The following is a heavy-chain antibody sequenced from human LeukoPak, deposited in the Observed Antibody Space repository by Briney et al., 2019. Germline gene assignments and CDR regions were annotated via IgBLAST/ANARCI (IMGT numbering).Heavy chain of an antibody. D-gene: IGHD3-3*01. CDR1: GFTVSSNY. J-gene: IGHJ4*02. CDR2: IYSGGST. V-gene: IGHV3-66*01. Sequence: PGGSLRLSCAASGFTVSSNYMSWVRQAPGKGLEWVSVIYSGGSTYYADSVKGRFTISRDTSKNTLHLQMTSLRAEDTAIYYCTTENYDFWSAFGYWGLGTLVTVSS. CDR3: TTENYDFWSAFGY.